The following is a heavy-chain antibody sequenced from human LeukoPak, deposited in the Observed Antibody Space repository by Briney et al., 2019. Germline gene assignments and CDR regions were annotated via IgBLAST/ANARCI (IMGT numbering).Heavy chain of an antibody. D-gene: IGHD3-3*01. CDR2: ISGSGGST. Sequence: PGGSPRLSCAASGFTFSSYAMSWVRQAPGKGLEWVSAISGSGGSTYYADSVKGRFTISRDNSKNTLYLQMNSLRAEDTAVYYCAKPRAYDFWSGYSIAVPYYFDYWGQGTLVTVSS. V-gene: IGHV3-23*01. CDR3: AKPRAYDFWSGYSIAVPYYFDY. J-gene: IGHJ4*02. CDR1: GFTFSSYA.